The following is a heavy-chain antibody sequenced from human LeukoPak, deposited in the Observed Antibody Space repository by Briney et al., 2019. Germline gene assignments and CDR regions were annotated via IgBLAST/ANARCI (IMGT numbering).Heavy chain of an antibody. Sequence: PGGSLRLSCAASGFTFTNYWMSWVRKAPGKGREWVASIKQDASDKYYVDSVKGRFTISRDNAKNSLFLQMISLRAEDTALYYCVRDPVDYWGQGILVTVSS. CDR3: VRDPVDY. CDR1: GFTFTNYW. CDR2: IKQDASDK. J-gene: IGHJ4*02. V-gene: IGHV3-7*01.